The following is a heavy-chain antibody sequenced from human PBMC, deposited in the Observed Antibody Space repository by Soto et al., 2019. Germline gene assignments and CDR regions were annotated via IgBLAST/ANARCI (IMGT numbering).Heavy chain of an antibody. J-gene: IGHJ4*02. CDR3: AKGRDGSGSLTPRVDF. D-gene: IGHD3-10*01. CDR2: ISGGGDTT. V-gene: IGHV3-23*01. CDR1: GFTFNNYA. Sequence: EVQLLESGGGLVQPGGSLRLSCAASGFTFNNYAMTWVRQAPGKGLEWVSAISGGGDTTSYADSVKGRFTFSRDGSKNTLYLQMSSLRAEDTALYYCAKGRDGSGSLTPRVDFWGQGTLVTVSS.